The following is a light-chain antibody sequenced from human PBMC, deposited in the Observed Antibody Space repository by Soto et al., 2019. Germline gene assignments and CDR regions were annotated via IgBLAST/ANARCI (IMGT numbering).Light chain of an antibody. J-gene: IGLJ2*01. V-gene: IGLV6-57*02. Sequence: NFMLTQPHSVSESPGKTVTISCTGSSGSIASNYVQWYQQRPGSAPTTVIYEDNQRPSGVPDRFSGSIDSSSNSASLTISGLKTEDEADYYCQSYDSSHLDGGTKLTVL. CDR2: EDN. CDR3: QSYDSSH. CDR1: SGSIASNY.